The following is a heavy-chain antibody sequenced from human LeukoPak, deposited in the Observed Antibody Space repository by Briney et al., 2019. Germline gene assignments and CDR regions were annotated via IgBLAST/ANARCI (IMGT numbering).Heavy chain of an antibody. V-gene: IGHV3-30-3*01. D-gene: IGHD4-17*01. J-gene: IGHJ6*02. CDR3: ARDYGDYSGYYYYGMDV. Sequence: PGGSLRLSCPTSALTFSSYAMHWVRQAPGKGLEWVAVISYDGSNKYYADSVKGRFTISRDNSKNTLYLQMNSLRAEDTAVYYCARDYGDYSGYYYYGMDVWGQGTTVTVSS. CDR2: ISYDGSNK. CDR1: ALTFSSYA.